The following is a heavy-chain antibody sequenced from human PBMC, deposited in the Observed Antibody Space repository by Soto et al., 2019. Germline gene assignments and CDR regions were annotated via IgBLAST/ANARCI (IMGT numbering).Heavy chain of an antibody. CDR1: GFTFSSYA. CDR2: ISGSGGST. D-gene: IGHD5-12*01. CDR3: AKGKEEYSGYDFYWYFDL. V-gene: IGHV3-23*01. Sequence: GGSLRLSCAASGFTFSSYAMSWVRQAPGKGLEWVSAISGSGGSTYYADSVKGRFTISRDNSKNTLYLQMNSLRAEDTAVYYCAKGKEEYSGYDFYWYFDLWGRGTLVTVSS. J-gene: IGHJ2*01.